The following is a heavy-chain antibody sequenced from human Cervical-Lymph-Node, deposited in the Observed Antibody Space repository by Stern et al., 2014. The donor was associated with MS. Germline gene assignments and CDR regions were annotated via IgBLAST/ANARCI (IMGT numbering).Heavy chain of an antibody. Sequence: EMQLVESGGGLVQPGGSLRLSCAASGFTFGSYWMSWVRQAPGTGLEWVANIKQDGNEKYYVDSVKGRFTISRDNAKNSLYLQMSKLRAEDTAVYYCARVAAAAPFDYWGQGTLVTVSS. D-gene: IGHD6-13*01. V-gene: IGHV3-7*03. CDR2: IKQDGNEK. J-gene: IGHJ4*02. CDR1: GFTFGSYW. CDR3: ARVAAAAPFDY.